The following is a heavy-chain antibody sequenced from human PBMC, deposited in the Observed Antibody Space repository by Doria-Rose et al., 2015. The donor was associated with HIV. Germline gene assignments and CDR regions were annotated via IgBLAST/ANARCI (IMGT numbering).Heavy chain of an antibody. D-gene: IGHD1-20*01. CDR2: TYIRGST. Sequence: VQLQESGPGVVESSQTLSLTCTVSGGSIGSGSYYWSWIRQPAGKGLEWIGRTYIRGSTDYNPSFQSRVTISVDTSKNQFSLEVNSVTAADTAVYYCARTANWNDGRVDSWGQGTSVIVSS. J-gene: IGHJ4*02. CDR3: ARTANWNDGRVDS. V-gene: IGHV4-61*02. CDR1: GGSIGSGSYY.